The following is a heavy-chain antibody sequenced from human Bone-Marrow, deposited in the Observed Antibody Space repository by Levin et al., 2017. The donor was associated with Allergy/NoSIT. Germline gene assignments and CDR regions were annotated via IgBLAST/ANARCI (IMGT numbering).Heavy chain of an antibody. Sequence: SETLSLTCTVSGGSISTDDHYWNWVRQTPGKGLEWIGYISYSGTTFSNPALQRRLSISVDTSKNEFSLQLTSVTAADTAVYYCVRDGARGYFDSTGYYDSWGQGILVSVSS. J-gene: IGHJ5*01. V-gene: IGHV4-30-4*08. CDR2: ISYSGTT. CDR3: VRDGARGYFDSTGYYDS. CDR1: GGSISTDDHY. D-gene: IGHD3-22*01.